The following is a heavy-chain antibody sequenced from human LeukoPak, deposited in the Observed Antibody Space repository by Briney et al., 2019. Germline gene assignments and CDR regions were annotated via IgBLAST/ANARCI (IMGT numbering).Heavy chain of an antibody. Sequence: GGSLRLSCVASGFTFSTYPFNWVRQTPGKGLEWLSYISSGGLTIFYADSVKGRFTISRDNTKNAIYLDMTNLRAEDTAVYYCASDFDYGDYIDFWGQGTLVAVSS. D-gene: IGHD4-17*01. V-gene: IGHV3-48*04. CDR3: ASDFDYGDYIDF. CDR1: GFTFSTYP. J-gene: IGHJ4*02. CDR2: ISSGGLTI.